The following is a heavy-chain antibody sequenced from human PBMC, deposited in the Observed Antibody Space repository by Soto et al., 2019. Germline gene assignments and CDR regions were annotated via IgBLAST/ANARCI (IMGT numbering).Heavy chain of an antibody. V-gene: IGHV4-59*01. J-gene: IGHJ4*02. Sequence: SEPLSLTCTVSGGSMSPYYWSWIRQAPGEGLEWIGFIYYNGSTQYNPSLKSRVTMSVDTSKNQFSLKLSSVTAADTAVYYCARAPRGNYGYPSYFDYWGQGALVTVSS. CDR1: GGSMSPYY. CDR2: IYYNGST. CDR3: ARAPRGNYGYPSYFDY. D-gene: IGHD3-10*01.